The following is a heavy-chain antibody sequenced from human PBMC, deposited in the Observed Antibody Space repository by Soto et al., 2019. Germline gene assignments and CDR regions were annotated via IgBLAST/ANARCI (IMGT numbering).Heavy chain of an antibody. D-gene: IGHD3-16*02. V-gene: IGHV3-23*01. CDR1: GFTFRSYA. CDR2: ISNNGDTA. CDR3: AKSRVFIGAIVTLLDS. Sequence: EVQLLESGGGLVQPGGSLTLSCATSGFTFRSYAMVWVRQAAEKGLEWVASISNNGDTAYYADSVKGRFTISRGNSENTLYLQMNGLRVDDTALYFCAKSRVFIGAIVTLLDSWGQGTQVTVSS. J-gene: IGHJ4*02.